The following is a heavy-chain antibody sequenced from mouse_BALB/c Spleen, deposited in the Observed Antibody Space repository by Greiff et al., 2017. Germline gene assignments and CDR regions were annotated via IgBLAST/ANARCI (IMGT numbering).Heavy chain of an antibody. Sequence: EVLLVESGGGLVQPGGSLKLSCAASGFTFSSYGMSWVRQTPDKRLELVATINSNGGSTYYPDSVKGRFTISRDNAKNTLYLQMSSLKSEDTAMYYCARDHWGSRSYWYLDVWGAGTTVTVSS. V-gene: IGHV5-6-3*01. J-gene: IGHJ1*01. CDR3: ARDHWGSRSYWYLDV. CDR2: INSNGGST. CDR1: GFTFSSYG. D-gene: IGHD1-1*02.